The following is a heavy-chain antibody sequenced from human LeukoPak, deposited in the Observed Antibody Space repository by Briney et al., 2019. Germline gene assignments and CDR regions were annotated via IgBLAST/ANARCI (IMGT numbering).Heavy chain of an antibody. J-gene: IGHJ4*02. CDR2: ISSSGSTI. V-gene: IGHV3-48*03. Sequence: GGSLRLSCAASGFTFSSYEMNWVRQAPGKGLEWVSYISSSGSTIYYADSVKGRFIISRDNSRNSLYLQMNSLRTEDTAVYYCAKALFGGRHRQGDFDYWGQGTLVTVSA. D-gene: IGHD3-3*01. CDR3: AKALFGGRHRQGDFDY. CDR1: GFTFSSYE.